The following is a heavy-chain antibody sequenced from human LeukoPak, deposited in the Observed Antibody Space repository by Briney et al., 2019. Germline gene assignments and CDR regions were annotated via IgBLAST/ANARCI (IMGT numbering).Heavy chain of an antibody. V-gene: IGHV1-18*01. CDR2: ISAYNGNT. D-gene: IGHD6-13*01. CDR1: GYTFTRHD. CDR3: VREAAAGVYFEY. Sequence: ASVKVSCKASGYTFTRHDISWVRQAPGQGLEWMGWISAYNGNTNYAHHLQGRVTMTTDTSTTTAYMELRSLRSDDTAVYYCVREAAAGVYFEYWGQGTLVTVSS. J-gene: IGHJ4*02.